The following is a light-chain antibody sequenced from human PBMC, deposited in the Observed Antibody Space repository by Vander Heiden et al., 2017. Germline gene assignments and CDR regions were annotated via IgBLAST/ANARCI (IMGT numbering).Light chain of an antibody. CDR1: AFPKQY. J-gene: IGLJ3*02. CDR3: QSADSSGTYGV. CDR2: KDS. V-gene: IGLV3-25*03. Sequence: SYELTQPPSVSVSPGQTARITCSGDAFPKQYAYWYQQKPGQAPMLVIYKDSERPSGIPERFSGSSSGTTVTLTISGVQAEDEADYYCQSADSSGTYGVFGGGTKLTVL.